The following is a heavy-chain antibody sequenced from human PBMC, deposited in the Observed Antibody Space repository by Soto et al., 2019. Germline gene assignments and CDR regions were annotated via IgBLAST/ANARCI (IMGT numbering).Heavy chain of an antibody. J-gene: IGHJ4*02. CDR3: ARPGGQLVPFDN. D-gene: IGHD6-6*01. V-gene: IGHV3-23*01. Sequence: PGGSLRLSCAASGFTFSSYAMSWVRQAPGKGLEWVAAISVGASIENYADSVKGRFTISRDNSKDTVYLQMSSLRVEDTAIYYCARPGGQLVPFDNWGQGTLVTVSS. CDR1: GFTFSSYA. CDR2: ISVGASIE.